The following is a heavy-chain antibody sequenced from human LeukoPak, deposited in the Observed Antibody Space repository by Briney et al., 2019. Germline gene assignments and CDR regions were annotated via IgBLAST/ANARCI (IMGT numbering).Heavy chain of an antibody. Sequence: PSETLSLTCTVSGGSISSSSYYWGWIRQPPGKGLEWIGNIYYSGNTYYNPSLKSRAKISVDTSKNQFSLKLSSVTAADTAVYYCARGRVRGVIIRGLVDYWGQGTLVTVSS. CDR3: ARGRVRGVIIRGLVDY. V-gene: IGHV4-39*07. D-gene: IGHD3-10*01. CDR1: GGSISSSSYY. J-gene: IGHJ4*02. CDR2: IYYSGNT.